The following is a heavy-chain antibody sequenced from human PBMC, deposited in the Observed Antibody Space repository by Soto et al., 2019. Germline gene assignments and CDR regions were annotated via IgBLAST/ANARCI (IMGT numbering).Heavy chain of an antibody. Sequence: GGSLRLSCAASGFTFSSYSMNWVRQAPGKGLEWVSYISSSSTIYYADSVKGRFTISRDNAKNSLYLQMNSLRDEDTAVYYCARGGNYDILTGYFPDNFDYWGQGTLVTVSS. CDR1: GFTFSSYS. D-gene: IGHD3-9*01. J-gene: IGHJ4*02. CDR3: ARGGNYDILTGYFPDNFDY. CDR2: ISSSSTI. V-gene: IGHV3-48*02.